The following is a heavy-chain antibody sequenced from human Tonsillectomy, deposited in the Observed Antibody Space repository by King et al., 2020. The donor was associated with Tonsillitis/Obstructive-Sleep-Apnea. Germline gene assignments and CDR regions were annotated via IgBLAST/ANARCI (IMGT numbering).Heavy chain of an antibody. V-gene: IGHV7-4-1*02. J-gene: IGHJ4*02. CDR1: GYTFTSYP. D-gene: IGHD2-15*01. CDR3: ARGSEGDIVVVVAATEFDY. CDR2: INTNTGNP. Sequence: QLVQSGSELKKPGASVKVSCKASGYTFTSYPMNWVRQAPGQGLEWMGWINTNTGNPTYAQGFTVRFVFSLDTSVRTAYLQISSLKAEDTAVYYCARGSEGDIVVVVAATEFDYWGQGTLVTVSS.